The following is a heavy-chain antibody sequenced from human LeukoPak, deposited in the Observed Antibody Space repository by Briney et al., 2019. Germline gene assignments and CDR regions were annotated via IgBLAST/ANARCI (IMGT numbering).Heavy chain of an antibody. Sequence: PGGSLRLSCAASGLTASNNYMKWVRQAPGKGLEWVSLIYSGGSTYYADSVKGRFTISRDNPKNTVYLQMNNLRAEDTAVYYCARGEYYYDSSGSGIKTFDYWGQGTLVTVSS. V-gene: IGHV3-53*01. J-gene: IGHJ4*02. CDR1: GLTASNNY. CDR2: IYSGGST. CDR3: ARGEYYYDSSGSGIKTFDY. D-gene: IGHD3-22*01.